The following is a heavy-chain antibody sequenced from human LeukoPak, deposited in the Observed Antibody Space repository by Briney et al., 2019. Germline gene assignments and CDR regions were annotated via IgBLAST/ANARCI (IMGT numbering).Heavy chain of an antibody. Sequence: ASVKVSCKASGYTFTGYYMHWVRLAPGQGLEWMGRINPNSGGTNYAQKFQGRVTMTRDTSISTAYMELSRLRSDDTAVYYCASVSDYDSSGYRADYWGQGTLVTVSS. D-gene: IGHD3-22*01. V-gene: IGHV1-2*06. CDR2: INPNSGGT. J-gene: IGHJ4*02. CDR3: ASVSDYDSSGYRADY. CDR1: GYTFTGYY.